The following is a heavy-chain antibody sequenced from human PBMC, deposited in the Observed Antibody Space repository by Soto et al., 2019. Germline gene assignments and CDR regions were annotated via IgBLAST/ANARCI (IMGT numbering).Heavy chain of an antibody. Sequence: ASVKVSCKASGYTFTGYYMHWVRQAPGQGLEWMGWINPNSGGTNYAQKFQGWVTMTRGTSISTAYMALSRLRSDDTAVYYCARVALYCSGGSCYSIGMDVWGQGTTVTVSS. J-gene: IGHJ6*02. V-gene: IGHV1-2*04. CDR1: GYTFTGYY. D-gene: IGHD2-15*01. CDR2: INPNSGGT. CDR3: ARVALYCSGGSCYSIGMDV.